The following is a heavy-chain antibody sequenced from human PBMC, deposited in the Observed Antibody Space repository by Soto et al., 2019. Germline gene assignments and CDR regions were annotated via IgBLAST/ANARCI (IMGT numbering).Heavy chain of an antibody. CDR3: AREGLDSGNYDY. V-gene: IGHV1-46*01. J-gene: IGHJ4*02. CDR2: INPTGGST. D-gene: IGHD1-26*01. CDR1: GYTFTSYY. Sequence: QVQLVQSGAEVKKPGASVKVSCKASGYTFTSYYIHWVRQAPGQGLEWMGIINPTGGSTTYAQKFQGRATMTTDTSTSTAYMELSSLRSEDSAIYYCAREGLDSGNYDYWGQGTLVTVSS.